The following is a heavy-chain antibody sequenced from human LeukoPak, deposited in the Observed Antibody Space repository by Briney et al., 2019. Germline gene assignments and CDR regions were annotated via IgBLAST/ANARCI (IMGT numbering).Heavy chain of an antibody. CDR2: INPNSGAT. CDR1: GYTFTDYY. D-gene: IGHD3-3*01. J-gene: IGHJ6*03. CDR3: ARDRDAGVGVVRDYYYMGV. Sequence: ASVKASCKASGYTFTDYYMHWVRQAPGQGLEWMGWINPNSGATNYAQKFQGRVTMTRDSSISTAYMDLSRLRSDDTAVYHCARDRDAGVGVVRDYYYMGVWGKGTSVTVSS. V-gene: IGHV1-2*02.